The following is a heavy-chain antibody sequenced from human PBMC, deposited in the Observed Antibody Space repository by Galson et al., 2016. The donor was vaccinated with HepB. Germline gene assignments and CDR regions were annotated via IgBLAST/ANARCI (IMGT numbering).Heavy chain of an antibody. D-gene: IGHD5-24*01. J-gene: IGHJ4*02. CDR3: ARDRYNCAY. Sequence: SLRLSCAASGFTFNSYAMSWVRQAPGKGLEWVSNIGGSDGSTYYADSVKGRFTISRDNSKNTLYLHMNSLRADDTAVYYCARDRYNCAYWGQGTLVTVSS. V-gene: IGHV3-23*01. CDR2: IGGSDGST. CDR1: GFTFNSYA.